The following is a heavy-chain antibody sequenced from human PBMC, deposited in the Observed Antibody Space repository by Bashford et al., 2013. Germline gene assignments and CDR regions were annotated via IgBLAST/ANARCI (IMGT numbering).Heavy chain of an antibody. Sequence: GESLKISCKGSGYSFTSYWISWVRQMPGKGLEWMGRIDPSDSYTNYSPSFQGHVTISADKSISTAYLQWSSLKASDTAMYYCARLDKEQQLPYYYYYYMDVWGKGTTVTVSS. V-gene: IGHV5-10-1*01. CDR2: IDPSDSYT. J-gene: IGHJ6*03. D-gene: IGHD6-13*01. CDR3: ARLDKEQQLPYYYYYYMDV. CDR1: GYSFTSYW.